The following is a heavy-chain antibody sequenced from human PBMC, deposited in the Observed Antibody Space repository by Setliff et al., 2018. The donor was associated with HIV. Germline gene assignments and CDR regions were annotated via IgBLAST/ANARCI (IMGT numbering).Heavy chain of an antibody. D-gene: IGHD2-8*01. CDR2: ISHSSDSTI. CDR1: GFDFSAFS. Sequence: GGSLRLSCAASGFDFSAFSMNWVRQSPGKGLEWVSSISHSSDSTIYYADSVRGRFTISRDNAKNSLYLQMNSLRAEDTAVYYCARVRATVLTLDAFDIWGQGTMVTVSS. J-gene: IGHJ3*02. CDR3: ARVRATVLTLDAFDI. V-gene: IGHV3-48*04.